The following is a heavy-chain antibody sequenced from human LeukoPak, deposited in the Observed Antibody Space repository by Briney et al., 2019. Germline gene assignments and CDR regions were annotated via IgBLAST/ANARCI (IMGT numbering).Heavy chain of an antibody. D-gene: IGHD3-3*01. CDR2: IKQDGSEK. CDR3: ASIDFWSGRPNY. J-gene: IGHJ4*02. V-gene: IGHV3-7*01. Sequence: GGSLRLSCAASGFTFSSYWMSWVRQFPGNGLEWVANIKQDGSEKYYVDSVKGRFTVSRDNAKNSLYLQTNSLRAEDTAVYYCASIDFWSGRPNYWGQGTLVTVAS. CDR1: GFTFSSYW.